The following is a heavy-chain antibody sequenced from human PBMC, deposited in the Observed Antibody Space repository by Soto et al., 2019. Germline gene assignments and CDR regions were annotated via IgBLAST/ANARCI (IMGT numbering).Heavy chain of an antibody. J-gene: IGHJ4*02. V-gene: IGHV4-30-4*01. D-gene: IGHD3-10*01. CDR3: ARILMNYYRLDY. CDR2: IYYSGST. Sequence: PSETLSLTCTVSGYSISSGSYWAWIRQPPGKGLEWIGHIYYSGSTYYNPSLKSRAGISVDSSKSQVSLKLTPVTAADTAVYFCARILMNYYRLDYWGQGALVTVSS. CDR1: GYSISSGSY.